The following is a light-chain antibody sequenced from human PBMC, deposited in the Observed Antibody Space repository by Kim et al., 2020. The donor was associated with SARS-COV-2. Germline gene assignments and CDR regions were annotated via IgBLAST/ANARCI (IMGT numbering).Light chain of an antibody. J-gene: IGLJ3*02. V-gene: IGLV3-21*04. Sequence: APGKTARITCEGKNIGSKSVHWYQQKPGQAPVLVIYYDSDRPSGIPERFAGSNSGNTATLTNSRVEAGDETDDYCQVWDSSSDHRGFGEGTQRTVL. CDR2: YDS. CDR1: NIGSKS. CDR3: QVWDSSSDHRG.